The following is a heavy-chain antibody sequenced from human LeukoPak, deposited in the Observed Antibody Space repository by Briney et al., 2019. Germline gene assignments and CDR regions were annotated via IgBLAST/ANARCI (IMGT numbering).Heavy chain of an antibody. CDR1: GGTFSSYA. Sequence: SVKVSCKASGGTFSSYAISWVRQAPGQGLEWMGGIIPIFGTANYAQKFQGRVTITADESTSTAYMELSSLRSKDTTVYYCARDRGDYYYMDVWGKGTTVTVSS. CDR3: ARDRGDYYYMDV. V-gene: IGHV1-69*13. D-gene: IGHD3-10*01. CDR2: IIPIFGTA. J-gene: IGHJ6*03.